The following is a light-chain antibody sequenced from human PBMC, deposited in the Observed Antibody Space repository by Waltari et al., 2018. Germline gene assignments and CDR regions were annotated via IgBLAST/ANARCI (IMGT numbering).Light chain of an antibody. CDR1: SGSISSTSY. CDR2: KAT. CDR3: SLYMGSGIWV. J-gene: IGLJ3*02. V-gene: IGLV8-61*01. Sequence: QTVVTQEPSLSVSPGGTVTLTCAFSSGSISSTSYATWYQQTPGQAPRTLVYKATSRSSGVPDRIAGSILGNKAALTITGARADDESDYYCSLYMGSGIWVFGGGTKLTVL.